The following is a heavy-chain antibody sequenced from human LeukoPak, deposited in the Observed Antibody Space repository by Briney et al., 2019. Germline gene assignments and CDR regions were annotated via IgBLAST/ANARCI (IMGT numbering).Heavy chain of an antibody. CDR2: VFPRSGDT. D-gene: IGHD5/OR15-5a*01. CDR1: GYTFSDYY. CDR3: ARPPRDLVSAAPFPF. Sequence: ASVKVSCKASGYTFSDYYIHWVRQAPGEGLEWVGWVFPRSGDTYYSQRFHGRVARTTDTSINTAYMELSRLKSDDTGVYFCARPPRDLVSAAPFPFWGQGTLVTVSS. V-gene: IGHV1-2*02. J-gene: IGHJ1*01.